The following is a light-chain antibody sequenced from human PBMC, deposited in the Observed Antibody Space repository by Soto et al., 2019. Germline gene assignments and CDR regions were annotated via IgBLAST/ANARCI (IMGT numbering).Light chain of an antibody. Sequence: XIQMTQSPSTLSASVGDRVTITCRASQSISSWLAWYQHKPGKAPKLLIYKASSLDTGVPSRFSGSGSGTKFTLTISSLQPDDFATYYCQQYNVYSLTFGQGTKVDIK. CDR1: QSISSW. V-gene: IGKV1-5*03. CDR2: KAS. CDR3: QQYNVYSLT. J-gene: IGKJ1*01.